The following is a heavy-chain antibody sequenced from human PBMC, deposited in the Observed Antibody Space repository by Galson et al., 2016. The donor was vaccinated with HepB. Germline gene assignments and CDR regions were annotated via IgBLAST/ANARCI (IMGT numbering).Heavy chain of an antibody. J-gene: IGHJ4*02. CDR3: AREGVYSQSRGRAYYLDY. CDR1: GFTFSRYW. D-gene: IGHD6-13*01. Sequence: SLRLSCAASGFTFSRYWMHWVRQAPGKGLVWVSRINSDGSSTTYADSVKGRFTISRDYAKNTLYLQMNRLRAEDTAVYYCAREGVYSQSRGRAYYLDYWGQGTLITVSS. V-gene: IGHV3-74*01. CDR2: INSDGSST.